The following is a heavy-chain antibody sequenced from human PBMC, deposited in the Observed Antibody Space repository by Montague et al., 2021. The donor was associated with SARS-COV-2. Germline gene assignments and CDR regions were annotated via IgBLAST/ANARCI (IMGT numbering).Heavy chain of an antibody. V-gene: IGHV4-38-2*02. D-gene: IGHD3-10*01. Sequence: SETLSLTCTVSGYSISSGYYWGWIRQPPGKGLEWIGSIYHSGSTYYNPSLKSRVTISVDTSKNQFSLKLSSVTAADTAVYYCARDCYDYGSGSYQRRFDPWGQGTLVTVSS. CDR2: IYHSGST. CDR3: ARDCYDYGSGSYQRRFDP. J-gene: IGHJ5*02. CDR1: GYSISSGYY.